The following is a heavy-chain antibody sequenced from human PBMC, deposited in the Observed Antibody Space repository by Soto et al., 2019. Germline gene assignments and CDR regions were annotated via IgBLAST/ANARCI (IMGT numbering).Heavy chain of an antibody. CDR1: GGSISSYY. V-gene: IGHV4-59*08. J-gene: IGHJ4*02. CDR2: IYYSGST. Sequence: SETLSLTCTVSGGSISSYYWSRIRQPPGKGLEWIGYIYYSGSTNYNPSLKSRVTISVDTSKNQFSLKLSSVTAADTAVYYCARLSLPSRGATIDYWGKGTLVPVSS. D-gene: IGHD5-12*01. CDR3: ARLSLPSRGATIDY.